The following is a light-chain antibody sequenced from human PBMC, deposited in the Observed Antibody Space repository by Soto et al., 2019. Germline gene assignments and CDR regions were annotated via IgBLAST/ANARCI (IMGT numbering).Light chain of an antibody. J-gene: IGKJ2*01. Sequence: EIVMTQSPATLSVSPGERATLSCRASQSVSSNLAWYQQKPGQAPRLLIYGASTRATGIPAWFSGSGSGTEFTLTISSLQSEDFAVYYCRQYNNWPPTFGQGTKLEIK. CDR2: GAS. CDR3: RQYNNWPPT. CDR1: QSVSSN. V-gene: IGKV3-15*01.